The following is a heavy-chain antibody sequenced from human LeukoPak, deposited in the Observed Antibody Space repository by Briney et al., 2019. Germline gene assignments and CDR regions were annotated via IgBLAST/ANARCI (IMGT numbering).Heavy chain of an antibody. CDR1: GGSISSSSYY. CDR2: IYYSGST. V-gene: IGHV4-39*02. J-gene: IGHJ4*02. CDR3: ARFPAHQPIDY. D-gene: IGHD2-2*01. Sequence: SETLSLTCTVSGGSISSSSYYWDWIRQPPGMGLEWIGSIYYSGSTYYNPSLKSRATMSVDTSKNHFSLKLNSVTAADTAVYFCARFPAHQPIDYWRQGTLVTVSS.